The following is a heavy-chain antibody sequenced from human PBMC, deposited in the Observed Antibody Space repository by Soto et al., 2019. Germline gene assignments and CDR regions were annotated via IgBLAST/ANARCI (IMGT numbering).Heavy chain of an antibody. CDR3: ARVGYGDVPYWFDP. D-gene: IGHD4-17*01. CDR1: GGSISSYY. J-gene: IGHJ5*02. V-gene: IGHV4-59*01. Sequence: PSETLSLTCTVSGGSISSYYWSWIRQPPGKGLEWIGYIYYSGSTNYNPSLKSRVTISVDTSKNQFSLKLSSVTAADTAVYYCARVGYGDVPYWFDPWGQGTLVTVSS. CDR2: IYYSGST.